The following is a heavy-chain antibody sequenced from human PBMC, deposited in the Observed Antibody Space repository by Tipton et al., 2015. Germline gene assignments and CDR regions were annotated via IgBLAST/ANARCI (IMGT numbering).Heavy chain of an antibody. CDR1: GGSFSGYY. D-gene: IGHD3-3*01. J-gene: IGHJ5*02. CDR3: ARNLEWQAAKFDP. V-gene: IGHV4-34*01. Sequence: TLSLTCDVYGGSFSGYYWNWIRQPPGKGLQWIGEINRSGSATYIPSLRSRVTISVDTSKNQFSLKLSSVTAADTAVYYCARNLEWQAAKFDPWGQGTLVTVSS. CDR2: INRSGSA.